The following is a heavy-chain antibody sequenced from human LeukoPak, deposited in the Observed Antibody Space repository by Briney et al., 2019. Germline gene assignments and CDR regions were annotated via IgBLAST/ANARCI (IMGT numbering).Heavy chain of an antibody. Sequence: PSETLSLTCAVYGGSFSGYYWSWIRQPPGKGLEWIGEINHSGSTNYNPSLKSRVTISVDTSKNQFSLKLSSVTAADTAVYYCARNTFRSVDYWGQGTLVTVSS. CDR2: INHSGST. CDR3: ARNTFRSVDY. J-gene: IGHJ4*02. CDR1: GGSFSGYY. D-gene: IGHD2/OR15-2a*01. V-gene: IGHV4-34*01.